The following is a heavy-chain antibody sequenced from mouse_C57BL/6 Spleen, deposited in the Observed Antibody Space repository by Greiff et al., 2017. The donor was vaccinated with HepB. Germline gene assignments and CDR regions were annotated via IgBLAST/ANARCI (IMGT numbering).Heavy chain of an antibody. CDR1: GFTFSNYW. Sequence: EVQGVESGGGLVQPGGSMKLSCVASGFTFSNYWMNWVRQSPEKGLEWVAQIRLKSDNYATHYAESVKGRFTISRDDSKSSVYLQMNNLRAEDTGMYYCTGGYIFDYWGQGTTLTVSS. CDR2: IRLKSDNYAT. J-gene: IGHJ2*01. D-gene: IGHD2-2*01. V-gene: IGHV6-3*01. CDR3: TGGYIFDY.